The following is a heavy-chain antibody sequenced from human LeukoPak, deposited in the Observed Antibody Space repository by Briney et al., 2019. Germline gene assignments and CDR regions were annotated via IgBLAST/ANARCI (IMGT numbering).Heavy chain of an antibody. J-gene: IGHJ4*02. CDR3: ARVVAVATGFDY. CDR1: GYSFSSYD. CDR2: MNPNSGGT. Sequence: ASVKVSCKASGYSFSSYDINWMRQATGQGLEWVGWMNPNSGGTNYAQKFQGRVTMTRDTSISTAYMELSRLRSDDTAVYYCARVVAVATGFDYWGQGTLVTVSS. D-gene: IGHD5-12*01. V-gene: IGHV1-2*02.